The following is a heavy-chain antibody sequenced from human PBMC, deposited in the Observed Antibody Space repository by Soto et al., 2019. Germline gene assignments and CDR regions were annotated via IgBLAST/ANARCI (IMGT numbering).Heavy chain of an antibody. V-gene: IGHV3-21*06. J-gene: IGHJ4*02. Sequence: EVQLVESGGGLVKPGGSLRLSCAASGFAFSSYSMNWVRQAPGKGLEWVAFITIRSSYIYYADSVRGRFTVSRDNAKDSLYLQMDGLRAVDTAVYYCARDDGWLVFDSWGQGTLVTVSS. CDR2: ITIRSSYI. CDR3: ARDDGWLVFDS. CDR1: GFAFSSYS. D-gene: IGHD6-19*01.